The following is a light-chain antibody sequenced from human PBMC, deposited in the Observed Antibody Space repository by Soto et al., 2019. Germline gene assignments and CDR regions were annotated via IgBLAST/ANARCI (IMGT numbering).Light chain of an antibody. V-gene: IGKV1-39*01. Sequence: DIQMTQSPSSLSASVGDRVTITCRASQSVSSYLNWYQQKPGKAPNLLIYAASSLQSGVPSRFSGSGSGTDFTLTIGSLQPEDFATYYCQQSYSTLTFGPGTKVDIK. CDR1: QSVSSY. J-gene: IGKJ3*01. CDR2: AAS. CDR3: QQSYSTLT.